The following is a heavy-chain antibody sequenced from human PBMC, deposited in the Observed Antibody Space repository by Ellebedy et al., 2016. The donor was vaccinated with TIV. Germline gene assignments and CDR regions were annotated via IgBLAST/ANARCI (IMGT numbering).Heavy chain of an antibody. CDR2: FGVSGDST. CDR3: ARGRSGTYIHHAFDY. J-gene: IGHJ4*02. CDR1: GFTFSSYA. D-gene: IGHD1-14*01. V-gene: IGHV3-23*01. Sequence: GESLKISCAASGFTFSSYAMRWVRQAPEKGLEWVSGFGVSGDSTYYADSVKGRFTISRDNSKNTLYLQMNSLRVEDTAIYYCARGRSGTYIHHAFDYWGQGILVTVSS.